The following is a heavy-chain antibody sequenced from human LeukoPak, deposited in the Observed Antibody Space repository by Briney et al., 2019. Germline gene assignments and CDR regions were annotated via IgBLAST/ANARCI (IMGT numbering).Heavy chain of an antibody. J-gene: IGHJ4*02. D-gene: IGHD3-3*01. V-gene: IGHV4-61*02. Sequence: TSETLSLTCTVSGGSISSGSYYWSWIRQPAGKGLEWIGRIYTSGSTNYNPSLKSRVTISVDTSKNQFSLKLSSVTAADTAVYYCAREENDFWSGYYKGNWGQGTLVTVSS. CDR3: AREENDFWSGYYKGN. CDR1: GGSISSGSYY. CDR2: IYTSGST.